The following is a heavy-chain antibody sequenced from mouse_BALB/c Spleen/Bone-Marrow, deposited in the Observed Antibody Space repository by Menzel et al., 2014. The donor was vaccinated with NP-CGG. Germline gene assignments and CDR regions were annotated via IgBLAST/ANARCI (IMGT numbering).Heavy chain of an antibody. J-gene: IGHJ4*01. V-gene: IGHV14-3*02. CDR1: GFNIKDTY. Sequence: EVQLQQSGAELVKPGASVKLSCTASGFNIKDTYMHWVKQRPEQGLEWIGRIDPANGNTKYDPKFQGKATITADTSSNTAYLQLSSLTSEDTAVYCCAKNGYYVYYYAMDYRAQATSVTVSS. CDR3: AKNGYYVYYYAMDY. D-gene: IGHD2-3*01. CDR2: IDPANGNT.